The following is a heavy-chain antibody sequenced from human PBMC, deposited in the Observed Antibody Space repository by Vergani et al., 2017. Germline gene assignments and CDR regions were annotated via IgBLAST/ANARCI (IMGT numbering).Heavy chain of an antibody. CDR3: VQRGYSH. CDR1: GFSFPGYA. V-gene: IGHV3-23*04. J-gene: IGHJ4*02. Sequence: VQLVETGGGLVKPGGSLRLSCEASGFSFPGYAMSWVRQAPGKGLEWVSSVSGSSATPYYADSVKGRFIISRDNSKNTLHLQMNSLRADDTAVYFCVQRGYSHWGQGALV. D-gene: IGHD2-15*01. CDR2: VSGSSATP.